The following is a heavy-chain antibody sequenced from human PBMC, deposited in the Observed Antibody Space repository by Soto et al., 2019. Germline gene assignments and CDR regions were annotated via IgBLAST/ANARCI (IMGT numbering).Heavy chain of an antibody. CDR1: GGSFSGYY. V-gene: IGHV4-34*01. J-gene: IGHJ4*02. CDR3: ARGTAAGTAPGTLDY. CDR2: INHSGST. D-gene: IGHD6-13*01. Sequence: SETLSLTCAVYGGSFSGYYWSWIRQPPGKGLEWIGEINHSGSTNYNPSLKSRVTISVDTSKNQFSLKLSSVTAADTAVYYCARGTAAGTAPGTLDYWGQGTLVTVSS.